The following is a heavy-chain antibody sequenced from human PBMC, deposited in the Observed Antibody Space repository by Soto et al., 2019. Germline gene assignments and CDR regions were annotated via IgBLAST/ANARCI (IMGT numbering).Heavy chain of an antibody. J-gene: IGHJ3*02. D-gene: IGHD3-10*02. CDR2: IYYSGST. CDR1: GGSIRSYY. Sequence: LSLTCTFSGGSIRSYYCSWIRQPPGKGLQWIGYIYYSGSTNYNPSLKSRVTISVDTSKNQFSLKLSSVTAADTAVYYCARLYGGAFDIWGQGTMVTVSS. CDR3: ARLYGGAFDI. V-gene: IGHV4-59*08.